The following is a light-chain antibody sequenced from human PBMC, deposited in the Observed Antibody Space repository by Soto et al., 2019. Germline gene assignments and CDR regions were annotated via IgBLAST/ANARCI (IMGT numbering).Light chain of an antibody. Sequence: VLTQSPGTLSWSVGERATLSCWASRRVRSGYLAWYQQKPGQAPRLIIYGASSRATGVPDRFSGSGSETEFTLTISRLEPEDCAVYYCQQATDSPWTFGQGTMVELK. CDR1: RRVRSGY. J-gene: IGKJ1*01. CDR2: GAS. V-gene: IGKV3-20*01. CDR3: QQATDSPWT.